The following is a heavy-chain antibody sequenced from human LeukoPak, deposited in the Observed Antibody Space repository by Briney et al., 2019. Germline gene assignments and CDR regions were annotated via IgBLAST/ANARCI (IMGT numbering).Heavy chain of an antibody. V-gene: IGHV3-64*01. D-gene: IGHD4-11*01. CDR3: ARISTVAIGMDY. CDR2: ISSDGGST. J-gene: IGHJ4*02. Sequence: PGGSLRLSCAVSGLTFRSDVMHWVRQAPGQGLEYVSAISSDGGSTFYANSVKGRFTISRDNSKNTLYLQMGSLRAEDMGVYYCARISTVAIGMDYWGQGTLVTVSS. CDR1: GLTFRSDV.